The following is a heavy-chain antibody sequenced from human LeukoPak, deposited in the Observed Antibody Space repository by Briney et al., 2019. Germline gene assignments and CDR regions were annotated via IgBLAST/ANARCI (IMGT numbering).Heavy chain of an antibody. D-gene: IGHD4-17*01. CDR2: LGTRSSSI. V-gene: IGHV3-21*01. CDR1: GFTFRSYS. Sequence: PGGSLKLSGAASGFTFRSYSMNWLRQAPGKGLKGVSSLGTRSSSIYYGDSVKGRFTISRDNAKNSLYLQMNSLRAEDTAVYYCARESGNDYGEGFDVWGQGTMVTVSS. CDR3: ARESGNDYGEGFDV. J-gene: IGHJ3*01.